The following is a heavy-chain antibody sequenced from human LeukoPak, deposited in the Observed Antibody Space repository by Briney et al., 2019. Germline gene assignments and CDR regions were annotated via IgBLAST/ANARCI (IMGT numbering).Heavy chain of an antibody. D-gene: IGHD3-22*01. V-gene: IGHV4-34*01. Sequence: SETLSLTCAVYGGSFSGYYWSWIRQPPGKGLEWIGEINHSGSTNYNPSLKSRVTISVDTSKNQFSLKLSSVTAADTAVYYCARGYDSSDYGMDVWSQGTTVTVSS. CDR1: GGSFSGYY. J-gene: IGHJ6*02. CDR2: INHSGST. CDR3: ARGYDSSDYGMDV.